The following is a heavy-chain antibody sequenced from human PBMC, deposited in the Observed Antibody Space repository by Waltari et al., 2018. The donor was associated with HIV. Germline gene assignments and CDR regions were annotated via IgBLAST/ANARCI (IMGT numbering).Heavy chain of an antibody. V-gene: IGHV1-24*01. CDR1: GYSLAELH. CDR3: ATASRVVVTDRAAFDY. CDR2: VDPEDGEI. Sequence: QVQLVQSGAEVKKPGASVQVSCKVYGYSLAELHMHWVLQAPGKGPEWTGGVDPEDGEIIYAQHFQGRVTMTEDTSTDTAYMELSSLRSEDTAVYYCATASRVVVTDRAAFDYWGQGTLVTVSS. J-gene: IGHJ4*02. D-gene: IGHD2-21*02.